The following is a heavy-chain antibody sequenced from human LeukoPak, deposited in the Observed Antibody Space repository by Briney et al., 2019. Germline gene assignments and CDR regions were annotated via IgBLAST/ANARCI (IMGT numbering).Heavy chain of an antibody. J-gene: IGHJ4*02. V-gene: IGHV1-2*02. CDR2: IHPKTGVT. CDR3: VRENWYYDY. D-gene: IGHD3-10*01. Sequence: GASVKVSCKSSGYXFFDFYMRWVRQAPGQGLEWLGWIHPKTGVTNYAQRFQGRVTLTRDTSISALYMELTSLTFDDTAVYYCVRENWYYDYWGQGTLVTVSS. CDR1: GYXFFDFY.